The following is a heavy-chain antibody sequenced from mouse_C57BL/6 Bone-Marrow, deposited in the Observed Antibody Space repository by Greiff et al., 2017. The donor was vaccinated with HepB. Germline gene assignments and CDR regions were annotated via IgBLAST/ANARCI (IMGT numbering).Heavy chain of an antibody. J-gene: IGHJ3*01. CDR3: ASGWLQFAY. Sequence: VQLQESGAELARPGASVKLSCKASGYTFTSYGISWVKQRTGQGLEWIGEIYPRSGNTYYNEKFKGKNTLTADKASSTAYMELRSLTSEDSAVYFCASGWLQFAYWGQGTLVTVSA. CDR1: GYTFTSYG. CDR2: IYPRSGNT. V-gene: IGHV1-81*01. D-gene: IGHD2-3*01.